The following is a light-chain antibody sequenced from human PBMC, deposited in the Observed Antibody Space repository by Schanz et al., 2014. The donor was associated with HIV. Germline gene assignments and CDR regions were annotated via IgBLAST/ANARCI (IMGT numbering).Light chain of an antibody. V-gene: IGLV1-40*01. CDR1: SSNLGTNFQ. CDR3: QSYDNNLGGSGV. J-gene: IGLJ3*02. Sequence: QSVLTQPPSVSGAPGQRVTISCTGGSSNLGTNFQVHWYQQLPGTAPKLLIYGNTNRPSGVPDRFSASKSDTSASLAITGLQAEDEADYYCQSYDNNLGGSGVFGGGTKLTVL. CDR2: GNT.